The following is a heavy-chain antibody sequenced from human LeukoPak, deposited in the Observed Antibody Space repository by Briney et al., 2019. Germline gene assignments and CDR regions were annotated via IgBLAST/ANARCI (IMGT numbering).Heavy chain of an antibody. V-gene: IGHV3-7*04. J-gene: IGHJ4*02. CDR2: IKQDGSEK. D-gene: IGHD1-14*01. CDR1: GFTFNNYW. CDR3: ARHNPLWGY. Sequence: GGSLRLSCAASGFTFNNYWTSWVRQAPGKGLEWVANIKQDGSEKYYVDSVKGRFIISRDNAKNSLYLQMNSLRAEDTALYYCARHNPLWGYWGQGTLVTVSS.